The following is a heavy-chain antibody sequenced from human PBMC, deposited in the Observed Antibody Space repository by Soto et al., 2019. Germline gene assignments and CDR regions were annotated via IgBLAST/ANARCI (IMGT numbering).Heavy chain of an antibody. CDR3: AKRHYYGSGSFALAT. D-gene: IGHD3-10*01. Sequence: GGSLRLSCAGSGFTFSSNAMSWVRQAPGKGLEWVSSVSGDGYASDYADSVKGRFTVSRHNSKNTLYLQMNSLRAEDTAVYYCAKRHYYGSGSFALATWGQGTLVTVSS. CDR2: VSGDGYAS. J-gene: IGHJ4*03. CDR1: GFTFSSNA. V-gene: IGHV3-23*01.